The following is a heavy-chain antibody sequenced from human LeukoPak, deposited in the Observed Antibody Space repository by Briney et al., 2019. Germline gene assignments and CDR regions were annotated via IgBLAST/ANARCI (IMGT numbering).Heavy chain of an antibody. CDR3: ARSAYYYDSSGLTYAFDI. V-gene: IGHV1-8*01. J-gene: IGHJ3*02. CDR1: GYTFTSYD. D-gene: IGHD3-22*01. CDR2: MNPNSGNT. Sequence: ASVKVSCKASGYTFTSYDINWVRQATGRGLEWMGWMNPNSGNTGYAQKSQGRVTMTRNTSISTAYMELSSLRSEDTAVYYCARSAYYYDSSGLTYAFDIWGQGTMVTVSS.